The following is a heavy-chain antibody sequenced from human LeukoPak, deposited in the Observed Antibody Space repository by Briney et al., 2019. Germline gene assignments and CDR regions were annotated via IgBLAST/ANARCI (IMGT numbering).Heavy chain of an antibody. CDR1: GGSFSGYY. CDR3: AGTPLYGDFREGAFDI. CDR2: INHSGST. V-gene: IGHV4-34*01. J-gene: IGHJ3*02. Sequence: SETLSLTCAVYGGSFSGYYWSWIRQPPGKGLEWIGEINHSGSTNYNPSLKSRVTISVDTSKNQFSLKLSSVTAADTAVYYCAGTPLYGDFREGAFDIWGQGTMVTVSS. D-gene: IGHD4-17*01.